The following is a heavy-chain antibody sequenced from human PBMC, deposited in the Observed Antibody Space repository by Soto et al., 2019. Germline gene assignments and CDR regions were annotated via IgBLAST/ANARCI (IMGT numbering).Heavy chain of an antibody. V-gene: IGHV4-39*07. J-gene: IGHJ3*02. Sequence: KTSETLSLTCTVSGGSISSSNSYWGWFRHPPGKGLEWIGTIYYSGFTYYNPSLKSRVTISVDTSKNQFSLRLSSVTAADTAVYYCVRRSPEDAFDIWGQGTMVTVSS. CDR3: VRRSPEDAFDI. CDR2: IYYSGFT. CDR1: GGSISSSNSY.